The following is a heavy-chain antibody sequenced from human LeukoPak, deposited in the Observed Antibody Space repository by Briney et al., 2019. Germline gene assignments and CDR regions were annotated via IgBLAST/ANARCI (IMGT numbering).Heavy chain of an antibody. D-gene: IGHD6-13*01. CDR1: GFTFSSYG. J-gene: IGHJ4*02. V-gene: IGHV3-33*01. CDR3: ARDLGYSSSWYNFTGHDY. Sequence: GGSLRLSCAASGFTFSSYGMHWVRQAPGKGLEWVAVIWYDGSNKYYADSVKGRFTISRDNSKNTLYLQMNSLRAEDTAVYYCARDLGYSSSWYNFTGHDYWGQGTLVTVSS. CDR2: IWYDGSNK.